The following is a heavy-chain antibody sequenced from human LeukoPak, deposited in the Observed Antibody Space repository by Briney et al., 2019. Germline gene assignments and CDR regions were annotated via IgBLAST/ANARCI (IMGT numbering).Heavy chain of an antibody. CDR2: IKQDGSYT. CDR3: ARRRWGSSWAYYFDY. J-gene: IGHJ4*02. D-gene: IGHD6-13*01. CDR1: GFTFSSYW. Sequence: PGGXLRLSCAASGFTFSSYWMSWVRQAPGKGVEGVANIKQDGSYTYYVVSVKGRFTISRDNAKNSLYLQMNSLRAEDTAVYYCARRRWGSSWAYYFDYWGQGTLVTVSS. V-gene: IGHV3-7*01.